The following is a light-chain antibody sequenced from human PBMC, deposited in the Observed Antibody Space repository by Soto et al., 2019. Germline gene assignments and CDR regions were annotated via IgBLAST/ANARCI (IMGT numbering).Light chain of an antibody. Sequence: EIVLTQSPGTLSLSPGERATLSCRASQSVSSSYLAWYPQKPGQAPRLLIYGASSRATGITDRFSGSGSGTDFTLTISRLEPEDFAVYYCQQYGSSSVTFGQGTKLEIK. CDR2: GAS. CDR3: QQYGSSSVT. CDR1: QSVSSSY. V-gene: IGKV3-20*01. J-gene: IGKJ2*01.